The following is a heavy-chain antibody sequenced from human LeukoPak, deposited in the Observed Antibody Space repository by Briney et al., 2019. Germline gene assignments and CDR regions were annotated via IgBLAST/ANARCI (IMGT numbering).Heavy chain of an antibody. V-gene: IGHV1-69*05. D-gene: IGHD3-10*01. CDR3: ARDSRMVRGVMNAFDY. Sequence: GASVKVSCKASGGTFSSCAISWVRQAPGQGLEWMGRIIPIFGTANYSQKFQGRVTITTDESTSTAYMELSSLRSEDTAVYYCARDSRMVRGVMNAFDYWGQGTLVTVSS. CDR1: GGTFSSCA. CDR2: IIPIFGTA. J-gene: IGHJ4*02.